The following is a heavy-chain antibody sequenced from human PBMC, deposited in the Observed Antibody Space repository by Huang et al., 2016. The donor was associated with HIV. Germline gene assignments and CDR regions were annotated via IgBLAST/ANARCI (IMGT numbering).Heavy chain of an antibody. CDR2: STYDGRNK. J-gene: IGHJ5*02. CDR3: ARSAVPGDGDWFDP. D-gene: IGHD6-19*01. Sequence: QVQLVESGGGLVQPGRSLRLSCAASGFTFNNYAIHWVRQAPGKVVGWVAFSTYDGRNKFYADSVKGRFTSARDNAKSTLYLVMNSLRVDDTARYYCARSAVPGDGDWFDPWGQGTLVTVSS. CDR1: GFTFNNYA. V-gene: IGHV3-30*04.